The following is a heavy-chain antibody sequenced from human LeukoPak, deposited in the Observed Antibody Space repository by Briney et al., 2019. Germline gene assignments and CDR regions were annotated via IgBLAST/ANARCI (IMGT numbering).Heavy chain of an antibody. D-gene: IGHD1-26*01. CDR1: GFTFSSYS. CDR2: ISSSSIYI. V-gene: IGHV3-21*01. CDR3: ARGRQNSGSYSDAFDI. J-gene: IGHJ3*02. Sequence: GGSLRLSCAGSGFTFSSYSMHWVRQAPGKGLEWVSSISSSSIYIYYADSLKGRFTISRDNAKNSLSLQMNSLRAEDTAVYYCARGRQNSGSYSDAFDIWGQGTVVTVS.